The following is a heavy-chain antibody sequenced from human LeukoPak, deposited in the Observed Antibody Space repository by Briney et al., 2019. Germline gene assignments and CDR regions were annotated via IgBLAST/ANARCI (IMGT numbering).Heavy chain of an antibody. J-gene: IGHJ5*02. Sequence: SETLSLTCAVSGGSISSGGYSWSWIRQPPGKGLEWIGYIYHSGSTYYNPSLKSRVAISVDRSKNQFSLKLSSVTAADTAVYYCARDRYYYDSSAWFDPWGQGTLVTVSS. CDR2: IYHSGST. CDR1: GGSISSGGYS. D-gene: IGHD3-22*01. V-gene: IGHV4-30-2*01. CDR3: ARDRYYYDSSAWFDP.